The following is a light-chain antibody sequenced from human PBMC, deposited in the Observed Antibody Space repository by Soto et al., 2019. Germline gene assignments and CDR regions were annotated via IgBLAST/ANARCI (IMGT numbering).Light chain of an antibody. J-gene: IGLJ2*01. Sequence: QSVLTQPASVSGSPGQSITISCTGTSSDVGGYNYVSWYQQHPGKAPKLMIYEVSNRPSGVSNRFSGSKSGNTASLTISGLQAEDEADYYCSSKAGRNFVVFGGGTKLTVL. CDR2: EVS. CDR3: SSKAGRNFVV. V-gene: IGLV2-14*01. CDR1: SSDVGGYNY.